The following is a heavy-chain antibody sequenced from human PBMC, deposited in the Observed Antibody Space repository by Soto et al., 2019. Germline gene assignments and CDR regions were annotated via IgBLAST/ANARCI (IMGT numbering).Heavy chain of an antibody. CDR1: GFTFTSSA. D-gene: IGHD3-10*01. J-gene: IGHJ4*02. Sequence: GASVKVSCKASGFTFTSSAVQWVRQARGQRLEWIGWIVVGSGNTNYARKFQERVTITRDMSTSTAYMELSSLRSEDTAVYYCAADGTSRYYGSALDYWGQGTLVTVSS. CDR2: IVVGSGNT. V-gene: IGHV1-58*01. CDR3: AADGTSRYYGSALDY.